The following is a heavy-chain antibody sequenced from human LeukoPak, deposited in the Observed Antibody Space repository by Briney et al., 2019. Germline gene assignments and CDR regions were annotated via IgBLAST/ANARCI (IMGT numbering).Heavy chain of an antibody. CDR2: ISGSGGST. CDR3: AKDTVRYTE. Sequence: GGSLRLSCAVSGFTFSDYYMSWVRQAPGKGLEWVSAISGSGGSTYYADSVKGRFTISRDNSKNTLYLQMNSLRAEDTAVYYCAKDTVRYTEWGQGTLVTVSS. V-gene: IGHV3-23*01. CDR1: GFTFSDYY. D-gene: IGHD1-1*01. J-gene: IGHJ4*02.